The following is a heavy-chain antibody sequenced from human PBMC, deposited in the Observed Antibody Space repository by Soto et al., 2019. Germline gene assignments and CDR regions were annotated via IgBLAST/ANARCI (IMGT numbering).Heavy chain of an antibody. Sequence: GGSLRLSCAASGFTFSSYAMSWVRQAPGKGLEWVSVISGSGGCSYFADSVKGRFTISRDNAKNSLYLQMNSLRAECTAVYYCARLYYDILTGYYKDYWGQGTLVTVSS. CDR3: ARLYYDILTGYYKDY. CDR2: ISGSGGCS. J-gene: IGHJ4*02. V-gene: IGHV3-23*01. D-gene: IGHD3-9*01. CDR1: GFTFSSYA.